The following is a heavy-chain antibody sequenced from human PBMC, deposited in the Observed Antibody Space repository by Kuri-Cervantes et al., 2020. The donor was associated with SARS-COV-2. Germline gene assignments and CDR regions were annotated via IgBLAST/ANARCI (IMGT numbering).Heavy chain of an antibody. J-gene: IGHJ6*02. Sequence: GESLKISCAASGFNFSRTDMHWVRQAPGKGLEWVAVISHDGKNKKCIASGKGRFTISRDNSKNTLYLQMNSLRAEDTAVYYCARDEGMGIVVRETAGPRFYYYGMDVWGQGTTVTVSS. CDR3: ARDEGMGIVVRETAGPRFYYYGMDV. D-gene: IGHD2-2*03. V-gene: IGHV3-30*03. CDR1: GFNFSRTD. CDR2: ISHDGKNK.